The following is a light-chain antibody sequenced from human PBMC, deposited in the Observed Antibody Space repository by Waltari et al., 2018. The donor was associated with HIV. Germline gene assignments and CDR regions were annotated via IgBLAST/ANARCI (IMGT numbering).Light chain of an antibody. Sequence: QSVLTQPPSASGTPGQRVTISCSGSSPNIGSNTVNWYQQLPGTAPKLLIYGNDQRPSGVPDRFSGSKSGTSASLAISGLQSEDEADYYCAAWDDSLNGPDVVFGGGTKLTVL. J-gene: IGLJ2*01. CDR3: AAWDDSLNGPDVV. V-gene: IGLV1-44*01. CDR1: SPNIGSNT. CDR2: GND.